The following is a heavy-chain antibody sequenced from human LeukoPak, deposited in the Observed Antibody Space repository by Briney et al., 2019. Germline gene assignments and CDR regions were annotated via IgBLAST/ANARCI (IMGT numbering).Heavy chain of an antibody. J-gene: IGHJ4*02. CDR2: ISYDGSNK. V-gene: IGHV3-30*18. Sequence: PGGSLSLSCAASGFTFSSYGMHWVRQAPGKGLEWVAVISYDGSNKYYADSAKGRFTISRDNSKNTLYLQMNSLRAEDTAVYYCAKEYGEFSGYWGQGTLVTVSS. CDR1: GFTFSSYG. CDR3: AKEYGEFSGY. D-gene: IGHD3-10*01.